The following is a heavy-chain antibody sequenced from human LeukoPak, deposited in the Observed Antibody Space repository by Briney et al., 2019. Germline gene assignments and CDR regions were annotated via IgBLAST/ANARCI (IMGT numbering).Heavy chain of an antibody. CDR1: GYSISSGYY. CDR2: FFHSGNT. CDR3: ARFRKAYYYGSGSYCFDY. D-gene: IGHD3-10*01. J-gene: IGHJ4*02. Sequence: SETLSLTCTVSGYSISSGYYWGWIRQPPGKGLEWSGSFFHSGNTYYNPSLKSRVTISVDTSKNQFSLKLSSVTAADTAVYYCARFRKAYYYGSGSYCFDYWGQGTLVTVSS. V-gene: IGHV4-38-2*02.